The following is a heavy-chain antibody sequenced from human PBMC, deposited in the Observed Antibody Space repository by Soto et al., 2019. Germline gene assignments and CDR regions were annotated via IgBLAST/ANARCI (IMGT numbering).Heavy chain of an antibody. D-gene: IGHD3-3*01. CDR2: ISGSGGST. CDR1: GFTFSSYA. CDR3: AKDRDFWKGLTKDY. V-gene: IGHV3-23*01. Sequence: LRLSCAASGFTFSSYAMSWVRQAPGKGLEWVSAISGSGGSTYYADSVKGRFTISRDNSKNTLYLQMNSLRAEDTAVYYCAKDRDFWKGLTKDYWGQGTLVTVSS. J-gene: IGHJ4*02.